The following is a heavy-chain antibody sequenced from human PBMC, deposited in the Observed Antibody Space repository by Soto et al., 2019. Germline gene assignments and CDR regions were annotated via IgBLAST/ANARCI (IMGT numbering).Heavy chain of an antibody. V-gene: IGHV4-59*08. CDR1: GASISSYY. CDR2: ISYSGST. D-gene: IGHD3-22*01. Sequence: PSETLSLTCTVSGASISSYYWSWIRQPPGKGLEWIGYISYSGSTNYNPSLKSRVTISVDTSKNQFSLKPTPVTAADTAVYYCARHLGYDSSDYYRNWFDPWGQGTLVTVSS. CDR3: ARHLGYDSSDYYRNWFDP. J-gene: IGHJ5*02.